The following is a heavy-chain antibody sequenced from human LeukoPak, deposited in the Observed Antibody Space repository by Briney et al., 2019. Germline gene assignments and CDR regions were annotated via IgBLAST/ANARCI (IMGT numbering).Heavy chain of an antibody. CDR3: ARVLYYGSGSYYWEYYYYMDV. CDR1: GGSISSYY. CDR2: IYYSGST. Sequence: SETLSLTCTVSGGSISSYYWSWIQQPPGKGLEWIGYIYYSGSTNYNPSLKSRVTISVDTSKNQFSLKLSSVTAADTAVYYCARVLYYGSGSYYWEYYYYMDVWGKGTTVTISS. J-gene: IGHJ6*03. D-gene: IGHD3-10*01. V-gene: IGHV4-59*01.